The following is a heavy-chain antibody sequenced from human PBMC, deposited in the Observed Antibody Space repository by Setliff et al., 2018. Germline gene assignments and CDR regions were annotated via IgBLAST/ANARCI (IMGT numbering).Heavy chain of an antibody. CDR3: AKGPDSSGYQGWFDP. V-gene: IGHV4-34*01. Sequence: SETLSLTCAVYGGSFSGYYWSWIRQPPGKGLEWIGEINHSGSTNYNPSLKSRVTISVDTSKNQFSLKLSSVTAADTAVYYCAKGPDSSGYQGWFDPWGQGTLGTVSS. CDR2: INHSGST. J-gene: IGHJ5*02. D-gene: IGHD3-22*01. CDR1: GGSFSGYY.